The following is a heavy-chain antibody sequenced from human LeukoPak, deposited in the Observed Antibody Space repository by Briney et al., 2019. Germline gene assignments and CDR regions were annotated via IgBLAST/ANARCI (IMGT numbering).Heavy chain of an antibody. CDR3: ARPGGTTYYYDSSGYYFHY. J-gene: IGHJ4*02. Sequence: GGSLRLSCAASGFTFSSYGMHWVRQAPGKGLEWVAAIWYDGSNKYYADSVKGRFTISRDNSKNTLYLQMNSLRAEDTAVYYCARPGGTTYYYDSSGYYFHYWGQGTLVTVSS. CDR2: IWYDGSNK. V-gene: IGHV3-33*01. D-gene: IGHD3-22*01. CDR1: GFTFSSYG.